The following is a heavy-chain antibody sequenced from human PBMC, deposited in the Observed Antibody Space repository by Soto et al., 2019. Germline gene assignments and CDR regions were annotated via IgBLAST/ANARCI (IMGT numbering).Heavy chain of an antibody. CDR3: ARNVGSSGSSRSFDT. CDR1: GFTLSNYG. J-gene: IGHJ5*02. CDR2: IWYDGTAT. D-gene: IGHD3-10*01. V-gene: IGHV3-33*01. Sequence: QVQLVESGGGVVQPGRSLTLSCVASGFTLSNYGMHWVRHAPGKGLEWVAVIWYDGTATYSADSVKGRFSISRDNAKNELFLQLSSPRAEDTAVYYCARNVGSSGSSRSFDTWGQGTLVTVSS.